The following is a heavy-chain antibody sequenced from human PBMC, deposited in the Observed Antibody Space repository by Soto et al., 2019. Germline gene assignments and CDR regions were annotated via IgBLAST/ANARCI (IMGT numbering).Heavy chain of an antibody. Sequence: DVRLLESGGGLVQPGGSLRLSYAASGFTFSSYSMSWVRQAPGKGLEWVLTIGTSASTYYGDSVRGRFTISRDNSRNTLYLQMNSLRAEDTAVYYCADLSRYCTSSNCDWGQGTLVTVSS. CDR3: ADLSRYCTSSNCD. D-gene: IGHD2-2*01. V-gene: IGHV3-23*01. CDR1: GFTFSSYS. CDR2: IGTSAST. J-gene: IGHJ4*02.